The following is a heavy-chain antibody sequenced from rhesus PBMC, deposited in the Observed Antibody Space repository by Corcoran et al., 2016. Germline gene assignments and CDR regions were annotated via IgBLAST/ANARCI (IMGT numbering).Heavy chain of an antibody. V-gene: IGHV3-100*02. CDR2: ISESGVTI. D-gene: IGHD3-34*01. Sequence: VPLVESGGGLLQPGGSLRISCVASGFTFSSYTIHWFRQAPGKGLEWVSVISESGVTIYYADSVKGRFTISRDNAKNSLFLQMNSLRAEDTAVYYCTGGGFDVWGPGVLVTVSS. CDR1: GFTFSSYT. CDR3: TGGGFDV. J-gene: IGHJ5-1*01.